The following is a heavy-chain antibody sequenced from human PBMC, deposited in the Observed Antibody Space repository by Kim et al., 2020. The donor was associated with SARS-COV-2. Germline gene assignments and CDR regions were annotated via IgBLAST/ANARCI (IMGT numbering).Heavy chain of an antibody. CDR3: ARVSYYYGSGSPWRWFDP. V-gene: IGHV1-18*01. D-gene: IGHD3-10*01. CDR2: ISAYNGNT. CDR1: GYTFTSYG. Sequence: ASVKVSCKASGYTFTSYGISWVRQAPGQGLEWMGWISAYNGNTNYAQKLQGRVTMTTDTSTSTAYMELRSLRSDDTAVYYCARVSYYYGSGSPWRWFDPWGQGTLVTVSS. J-gene: IGHJ5*02.